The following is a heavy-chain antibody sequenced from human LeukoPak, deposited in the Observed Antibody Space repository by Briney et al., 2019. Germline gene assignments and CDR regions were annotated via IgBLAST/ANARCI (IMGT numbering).Heavy chain of an antibody. J-gene: IGHJ4*02. CDR3: ARVDDAGTGYSPVGY. D-gene: IGHD3-9*01. V-gene: IGHV1-46*01. CDR2: INPSGGST. CDR1: GYTFISHY. Sequence: ASVNVSCKASGYTFISHYMHWVRQAPGQGLEWMGIINPSGGSTSYAQRFQGRVTLTRDTSTSTVYMELSSLRSEDTAVYYCARVDDAGTGYSPVGYWGQGTVVTVSS.